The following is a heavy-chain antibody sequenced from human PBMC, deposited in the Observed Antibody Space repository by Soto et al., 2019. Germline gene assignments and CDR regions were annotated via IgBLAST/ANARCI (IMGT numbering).Heavy chain of an antibody. Sequence: QVQLQESGPGLVKPSETLSLTCTVSGGSISSYYWSWIRQPAGKGLEWIGRIYTSGSTNYNPSLRSRVTMSVDTSKSQFSLKLSSVTAADTAVYYCARVSSSSWYYGMDVWGQGTTVTVSS. CDR2: IYTSGST. CDR3: ARVSSSSWYYGMDV. J-gene: IGHJ6*02. V-gene: IGHV4-4*07. CDR1: GGSISSYY. D-gene: IGHD6-13*01.